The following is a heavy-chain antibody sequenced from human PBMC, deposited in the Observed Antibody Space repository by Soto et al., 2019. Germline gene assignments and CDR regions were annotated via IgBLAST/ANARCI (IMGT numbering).Heavy chain of an antibody. CDR2: IRSKANSYAT. D-gene: IGHD3-10*01. CDR3: TRQSHYYGSGSYYNWCDP. Sequence: GGSLRLSCAASGFTFSGSAMHWVRQASGKGLEWVGRIRSKANSYATAYAASVKGRFTISRDDSKNTAYLQMNSLKTEDTAVYYCTRQSHYYGSGSYYNWCDPWGQGTLVTVSS. V-gene: IGHV3-73*01. J-gene: IGHJ5*02. CDR1: GFTFSGSA.